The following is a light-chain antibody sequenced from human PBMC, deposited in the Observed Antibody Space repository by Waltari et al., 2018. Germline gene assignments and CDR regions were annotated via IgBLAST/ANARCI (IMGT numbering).Light chain of an antibody. Sequence: ENVLTQSPGTLSLSPGDRATLSCRASHMVASNFIAWYQQRPGQAPRLLNFQASRRSTGIPDRFSGSGSETDFTLTSTSLEHEDFAVYYCQHYGNSPQLTFARGTRLEIK. CDR2: QAS. J-gene: IGKJ4*01. CDR1: HMVASNF. CDR3: QHYGNSPQLT. V-gene: IGKV3-20*01.